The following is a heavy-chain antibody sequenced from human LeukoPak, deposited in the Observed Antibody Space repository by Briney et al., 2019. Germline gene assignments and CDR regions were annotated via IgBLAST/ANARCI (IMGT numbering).Heavy chain of an antibody. Sequence: PGGSLRLSCAASGFNFTTFGMHWDRQAPGKGLEWVAFTRYDGSVKFYADSVKGRFTISRDNSKNTLYLQMNNLKTEDTATYHCTKDDIYYYYYMDVWGKGTTVTMSS. D-gene: IGHD2-15*01. CDR3: TKDDIYYYYYMDV. V-gene: IGHV3-30*02. CDR2: TRYDGSVK. CDR1: GFNFTTFG. J-gene: IGHJ6*03.